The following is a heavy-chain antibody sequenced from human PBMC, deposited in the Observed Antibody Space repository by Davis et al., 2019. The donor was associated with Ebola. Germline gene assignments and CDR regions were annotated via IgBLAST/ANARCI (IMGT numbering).Heavy chain of an antibody. D-gene: IGHD1-1*01. Sequence: GGSLILSCAASGFIFSSYAMTWVRQAPGKGLQWVSVISASAGSTFYADSVKGRFTISRDNTKNTLYLQMNSLRAEDTAIYYCAKDLGTSGIVDYWGQGTLVTVS. J-gene: IGHJ4*02. CDR2: ISASAGST. V-gene: IGHV3-23*01. CDR3: AKDLGTSGIVDY. CDR1: GFIFSSYA.